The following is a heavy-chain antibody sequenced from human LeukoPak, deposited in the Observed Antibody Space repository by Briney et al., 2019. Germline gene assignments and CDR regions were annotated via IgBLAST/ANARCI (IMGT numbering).Heavy chain of an antibody. CDR3: ARELTMVRDAENFQH. CDR1: GFTFSSYS. D-gene: IGHD5-18*01. Sequence: GGSLRLSCAASGFTFSSYSMNWVRQASGKGLEWVSSISSSSSYIYYADSVKGRFTISRDNAKNSLYLQMNSLRAEDTAVYYCARELTMVRDAENFQHWGQGTLVTVSS. CDR2: ISSSSSYI. V-gene: IGHV3-21*01. J-gene: IGHJ1*01.